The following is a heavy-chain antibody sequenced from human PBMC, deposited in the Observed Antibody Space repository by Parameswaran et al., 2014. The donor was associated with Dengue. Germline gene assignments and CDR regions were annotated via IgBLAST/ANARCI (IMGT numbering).Heavy chain of an antibody. Sequence: WIRQPQEGLVWVSRINSDGSSTSYADSVEGRFTISRDNAKNTLYLQMNSLRAEDTAVYYCARDRAGGYPLDIPADYFDYWGQGTLVTVSS. CDR2: INSDGSST. CDR3: ARDRAGGYPLDIPADYFDY. V-gene: IGHV3-74*01. J-gene: IGHJ4*02. D-gene: IGHD2-2*03.